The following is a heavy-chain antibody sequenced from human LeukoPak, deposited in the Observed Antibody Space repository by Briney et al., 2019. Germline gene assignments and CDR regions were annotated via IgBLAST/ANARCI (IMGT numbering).Heavy chain of an antibody. CDR3: ARGRYYYDSSGYPSYYFDY. D-gene: IGHD3-22*01. J-gene: IGHJ4*02. CDR1: GGTFSSYA. CDR2: IIPIFGTA. V-gene: IGHV1-69*05. Sequence: SVKVSCKASGGTFSSYAISWVRQAPGQGLEWMGGIIPIFGTANYAQKFQGRVTITTDESTSTAYMELSSLRSEDTAVYYRARGRYYYDSSGYPSYYFDYWGQGTLVTVSS.